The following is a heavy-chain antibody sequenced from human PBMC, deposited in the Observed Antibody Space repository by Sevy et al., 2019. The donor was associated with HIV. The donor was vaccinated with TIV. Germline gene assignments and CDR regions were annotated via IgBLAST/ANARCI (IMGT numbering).Heavy chain of an antibody. CDR3: AKDVGATGGDAFDI. V-gene: IGHV3-23*01. CDR1: GFTFSSYA. J-gene: IGHJ3*02. D-gene: IGHD1-26*01. Sequence: GGSLRLSCAVSGFTFSSYAMSWVRQAPGKWLEWVSAITGRGDSTYYADSVKGRFTISRDNSKNTLYVQMNSLRAEDTAVYYCAKDVGATGGDAFDIWGQGTLVTVSS. CDR2: ITGRGDST.